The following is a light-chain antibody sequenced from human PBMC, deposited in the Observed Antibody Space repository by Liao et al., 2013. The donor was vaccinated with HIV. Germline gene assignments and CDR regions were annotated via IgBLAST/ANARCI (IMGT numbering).Light chain of an antibody. CDR2: EDT. CDR1: KLGDKY. Sequence: SSELTQPPSVSVSPGQTATITCSGDKLGDKYASWYQKRPGQSPILVIYEDTKRPSGIPERFSGSTSGNTATLTISGTQAIDEADYYCQTWDSTSYVFGTGTKVIVL. CDR3: QTWDSTSYV. V-gene: IGLV3-1*01. J-gene: IGLJ1*01.